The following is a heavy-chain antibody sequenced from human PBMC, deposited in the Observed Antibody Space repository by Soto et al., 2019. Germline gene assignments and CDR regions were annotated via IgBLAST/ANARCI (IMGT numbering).Heavy chain of an antibody. CDR3: ARDRARSGYYEPYYYYGMDV. V-gene: IGHV1-2*04. Sequence: ASVKVSCKASGYTFTGYYMHWVRQAPGQGLEWMGWINPNSGGTNYAQKFQGWVTMTRDTSISTAYMELSRLRSDDTAVYYCARDRARSGYYEPYYYYGMDVWGQGTTVTVSS. CDR2: INPNSGGT. J-gene: IGHJ6*02. CDR1: GYTFTGYY. D-gene: IGHD3-3*01.